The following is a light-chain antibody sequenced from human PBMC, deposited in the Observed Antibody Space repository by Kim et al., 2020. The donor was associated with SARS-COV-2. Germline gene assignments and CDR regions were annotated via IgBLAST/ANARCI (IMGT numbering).Light chain of an antibody. J-gene: IGKJ4*01. Sequence: SASVGDTVTITCRPSQAISNFVAWFQQKPGKAPKSLIYAATSLQSGVPSKFSGSGSGTDFTLTISNLQTEDFATYYCQQYNTYPTFGGGTKVDIK. CDR2: AAT. CDR3: QQYNTYPT. V-gene: IGKV1-16*02. CDR1: QAISNF.